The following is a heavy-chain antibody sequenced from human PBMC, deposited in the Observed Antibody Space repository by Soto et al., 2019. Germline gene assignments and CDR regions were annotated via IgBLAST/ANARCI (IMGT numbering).Heavy chain of an antibody. Sequence: ASVKVSCKASGYTFTSYGISWVRQAPGQGLEWMGCFDPEDGETIYAQKFQGRVTMTEDTSTDTAYMELSSLRSEDTAVYYCATGVGASNHNYYYYGMDVWGQGTTVTVSS. CDR2: FDPEDGET. V-gene: IGHV1-24*01. D-gene: IGHD1-26*01. CDR3: ATGVGASNHNYYYYGMDV. CDR1: GYTFTSYG. J-gene: IGHJ6*02.